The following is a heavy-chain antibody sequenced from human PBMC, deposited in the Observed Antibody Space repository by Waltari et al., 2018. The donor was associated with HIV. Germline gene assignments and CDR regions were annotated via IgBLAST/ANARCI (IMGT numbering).Heavy chain of an antibody. J-gene: IGHJ4*02. CDR3: TRDLSTYGHEFDY. V-gene: IGHV3-74*01. Sequence: EVQLVESGGDLVQPGGSLRLSCAASGFNSRRYWMHWIRQIPGMGLVWVSHISTDGSDTSYLESVKGRFTISRDNAKNTLYLQMNSLRVEDTAIYYCTRDLSTYGHEFDYWGQGTLVTVAS. CDR1: GFNSRRYW. CDR2: ISTDGSDT. D-gene: IGHD3-16*01.